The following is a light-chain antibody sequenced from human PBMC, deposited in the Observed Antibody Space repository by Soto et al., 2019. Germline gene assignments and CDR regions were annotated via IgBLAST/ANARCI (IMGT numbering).Light chain of an antibody. J-gene: IGKJ1*01. CDR3: QQYGSSTGT. CDR1: QSVSSNY. CDR2: GAS. V-gene: IGKV3-20*01. Sequence: EVVFTQSPGTLSLSPGERATLSCRASQSVSSNYLAWYQQKPGQAPRLLIYGASNRETGIPDRFSGSGAGTEFTLTISRLEPEDFEMYYCQQYGSSTGTFGQGTKVDIK.